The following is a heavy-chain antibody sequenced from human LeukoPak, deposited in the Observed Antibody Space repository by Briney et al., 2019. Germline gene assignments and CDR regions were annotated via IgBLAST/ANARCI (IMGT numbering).Heavy chain of an antibody. Sequence: PGGSLRLSCAASGFTVSSNYMSWGRQAPGKGLEWVSVIYSGGSTYYADSVKGRFTISRDNSKNTLYLQMNSLRAEDTVVYYCARADSGNSYLFDFWGQGTLVTVSS. CDR2: IYSGGST. CDR1: GFTVSSNY. V-gene: IGHV3-53*01. CDR3: ARADSGNSYLFDF. D-gene: IGHD1-26*01. J-gene: IGHJ4*02.